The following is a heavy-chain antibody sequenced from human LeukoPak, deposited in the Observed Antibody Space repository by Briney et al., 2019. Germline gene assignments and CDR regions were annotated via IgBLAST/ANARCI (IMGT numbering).Heavy chain of an antibody. CDR2: ISSDGSIK. J-gene: IGHJ4*02. D-gene: IGHD3-3*01. V-gene: IGHV3-30*18. CDR3: VKEYHSRGFGAYFDY. Sequence: GGSLRLSCTASKFTFSHYGMQWVRQAPGKGLEWVAVISSDGSIKVYPDSVKGRFALSRDNSINTVDLQMNSLRAEDTAVYYCVKEYHSRGFGAYFDYWGQGTLVTVSS. CDR1: KFTFSHYG.